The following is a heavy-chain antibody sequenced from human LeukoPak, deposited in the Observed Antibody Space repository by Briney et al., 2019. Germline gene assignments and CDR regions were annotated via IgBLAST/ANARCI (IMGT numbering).Heavy chain of an antibody. CDR3: ARTDYGDYAVKY. J-gene: IGHJ4*02. Sequence: GGSLILSCAASGFTFSGYWMHWVRQAPGKGLVWVSRINTDGSSTNYADSVKGRFTISRDNAKNALYLQMNSLRAEDTAVYYCARTDYGDYAVKYWGQGTLVTVSS. CDR1: GFTFSGYW. D-gene: IGHD4-17*01. CDR2: INTDGSST. V-gene: IGHV3-74*01.